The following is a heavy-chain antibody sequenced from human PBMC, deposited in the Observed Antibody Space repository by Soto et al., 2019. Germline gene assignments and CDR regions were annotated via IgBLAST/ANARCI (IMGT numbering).Heavy chain of an antibody. CDR1: GGSISSGGYY. V-gene: IGHV4-31*03. CDR2: IYYSGST. Sequence: QVQLQESGPGLVKPSQTLSLTCTVSGGSISSGGYYWSWIRQHPGKGLEWIGYIYYSGSTYYNPSLKSRVTISVDTSKNQFSLKLSSVTAADTAVYYCARSKGRWPQRYYFDYWGQGTLVTVSS. J-gene: IGHJ4*02. D-gene: IGHD7-27*01. CDR3: ARSKGRWPQRYYFDY.